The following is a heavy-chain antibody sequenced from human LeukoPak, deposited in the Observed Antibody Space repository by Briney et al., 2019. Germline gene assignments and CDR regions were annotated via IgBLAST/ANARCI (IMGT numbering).Heavy chain of an antibody. CDR2: VFHSGTT. V-gene: IGHV4-59*08. Sequence: PSETLSLTCNVSGDSLTSHLWSWIRQTPGKGLEWIGYVFHSGTTNYSPSLKSRVTISLDTSKKQFYLRLASVTAADTALYYCARRMATVTDAFDIWGRGTMVSVSS. J-gene: IGHJ3*02. CDR3: ARRMATVTDAFDI. D-gene: IGHD5-24*01. CDR1: GDSLTSHL.